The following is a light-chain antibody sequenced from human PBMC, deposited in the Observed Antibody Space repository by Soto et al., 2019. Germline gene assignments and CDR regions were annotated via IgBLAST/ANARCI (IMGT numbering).Light chain of an antibody. CDR3: QQLNSYPIT. CDR2: AAS. V-gene: IGKV1-9*01. CDR1: QGINNY. Sequence: DIQLTQSPSFLSSSVGDRATITCRASQGINNYLGWYQQKPGKAPKLLIYAASTSPSGVPSRFSGSGSGTEFTLTSSNLQPEDFATYYCQQLNSYPITFGPGTKVDI. J-gene: IGKJ3*01.